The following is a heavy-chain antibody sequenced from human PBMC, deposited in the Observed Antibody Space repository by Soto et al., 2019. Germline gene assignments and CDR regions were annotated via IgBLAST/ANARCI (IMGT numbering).Heavy chain of an antibody. CDR1: GFTFSSYG. V-gene: IGHV3-30*18. J-gene: IGHJ3*02. CDR3: EKISNDSGAYHDAFDI. Sequence: GGSLRLSCAASGFTFSSYGMHWVRQAPGKGLEWVAVISYDGSNKYYADSVKGRFTISRDNSKNTLYLQMNSLRAEDTAVYYCEKISNDSGAYHDAFDIWGKGTMVT. D-gene: IGHD4-17*01. CDR2: ISYDGSNK.